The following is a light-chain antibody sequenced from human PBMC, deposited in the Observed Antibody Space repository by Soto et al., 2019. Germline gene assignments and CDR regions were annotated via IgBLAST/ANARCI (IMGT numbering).Light chain of an antibody. V-gene: IGKV1-5*03. CDR2: KAS. CDR3: QHYNSYSEA. J-gene: IGKJ1*01. CDR1: QTISSW. Sequence: DIQMTQSPSTLSGSVGDRVTITCRASQTISSWLAWYQQKPGKAPKLLIYKASTLKSGVPSRFSGSGSGTEFTLTISSLQPDDFATYYCQHYNSYSEAFCQGTKVEHK.